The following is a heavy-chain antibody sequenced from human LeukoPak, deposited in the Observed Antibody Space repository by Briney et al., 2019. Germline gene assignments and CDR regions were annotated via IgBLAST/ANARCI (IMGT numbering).Heavy chain of an antibody. J-gene: IGHJ4*02. CDR2: IYTSGST. CDR3: ARGAMVRGVIYYFDY. CDR1: GGSISNYY. Sequence: SETLSLTCTVSGGSISNYYWSWIRQPAGKGLEWIGRIYTSGSTNYNPSLKSRVTISVDTSKNQFSLKLSSVTAADTAVYYCARGAMVRGVIYYFDYWGQGTLVTVSS. D-gene: IGHD3-10*01. V-gene: IGHV4-4*07.